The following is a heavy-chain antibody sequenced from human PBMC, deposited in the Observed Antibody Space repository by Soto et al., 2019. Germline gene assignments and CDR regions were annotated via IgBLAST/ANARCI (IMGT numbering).Heavy chain of an antibody. CDR2: ISYDGSNK. V-gene: IGHV3-30-3*01. Sequence: GGSLRLSCAASGFTFSSYAMHWVRQAPGKGLEWVAVISYDGSNKYYADSVKGRFTISRDNSKNTLYLQMNSLRAEDTAVYYCARDDAWLRFIDYWGQGTLVTVSS. J-gene: IGHJ4*02. CDR3: ARDDAWLRFIDY. D-gene: IGHD5-12*01. CDR1: GFTFSSYA.